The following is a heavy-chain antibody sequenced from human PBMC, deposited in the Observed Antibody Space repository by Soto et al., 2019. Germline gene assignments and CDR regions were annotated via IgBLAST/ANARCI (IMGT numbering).Heavy chain of an antibody. J-gene: IGHJ4*02. CDR2: IYFDGTT. V-gene: IGHV4-31*11. D-gene: IGHD4-17*01. Sequence: QVQLQESGPGLVKPSQTLSLTCDVSGASVTRAGSYWGWIRQRPGQGLEWIGYIYFDGTTYYNPSLKMPVIISADTSRNQFSLSLSFLTAADTAVYYCATRTTVTTFDYWGQRTLVTVSS. CDR3: ATRTTVTTFDY. CDR1: GASVTRAGSY.